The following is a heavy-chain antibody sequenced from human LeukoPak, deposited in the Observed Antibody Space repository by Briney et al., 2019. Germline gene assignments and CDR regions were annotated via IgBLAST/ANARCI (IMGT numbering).Heavy chain of an antibody. Sequence: ASVKVSCKASGYTFTGYYMHWVRQAPGQGLEWMGWINPNSGGTNYAQKFQGRVTMTRDTSISTAYMELSRLRSDDTAVYYCTREDGSGSYYDYWGQGTLVTVSS. CDR2: INPNSGGT. CDR1: GYTFTGYY. J-gene: IGHJ4*02. D-gene: IGHD3-10*01. V-gene: IGHV1-2*02. CDR3: TREDGSGSYYDY.